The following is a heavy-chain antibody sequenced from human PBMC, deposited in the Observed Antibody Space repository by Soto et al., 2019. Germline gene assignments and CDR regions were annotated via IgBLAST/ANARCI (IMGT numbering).Heavy chain of an antibody. CDR3: ARRSAAGP. Sequence: QVQLQQWGAGLLKPSETLSLTCAVYGGSFSGYYWSWIRQPPGQGLEWIGEINHSGSTNYNPSLKSRVPISVDTSKNQFALKLSSVTAADPAVYYCARRSAAGPWGQGTLVTVSS. V-gene: IGHV4-34*01. CDR1: GGSFSGYY. D-gene: IGHD6-25*01. J-gene: IGHJ5*02. CDR2: INHSGST.